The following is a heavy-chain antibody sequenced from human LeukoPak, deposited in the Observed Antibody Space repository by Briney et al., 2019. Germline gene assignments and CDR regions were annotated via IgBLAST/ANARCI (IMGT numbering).Heavy chain of an antibody. V-gene: IGHV3-11*06. J-gene: IGHJ3*02. CDR1: GFTFSDYY. CDR3: ARTLVLLWFGELPQIDAFDI. Sequence: GGSLRLSCAASGFTFSDYYMSWIRQAPGKGLEWVSYISSSSSYTNYADPVKGRFTISRDNAKNSLYLQMNSLRAEDTAVYYCARTLVLLWFGELPQIDAFDIWGQGTMVTVSS. D-gene: IGHD3-10*01. CDR2: ISSSSSYT.